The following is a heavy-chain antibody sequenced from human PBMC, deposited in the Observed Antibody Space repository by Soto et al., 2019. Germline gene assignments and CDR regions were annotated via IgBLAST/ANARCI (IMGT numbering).Heavy chain of an antibody. Sequence: QVQLVQSGAEVKMPGASVKVSCKASGYTFTGYYVHWVRQAPGQGLAWVAWINPKTGSTHYAQKFQGRVNTTRDTSINTAYMEVTSLTSDDTAVYYCARTPESAHHDYWGQGTLVTVSS. CDR2: INPKTGST. CDR3: ARTPESAHHDY. CDR1: GYTFTGYY. J-gene: IGHJ4*02. D-gene: IGHD6-6*01. V-gene: IGHV1-2*02.